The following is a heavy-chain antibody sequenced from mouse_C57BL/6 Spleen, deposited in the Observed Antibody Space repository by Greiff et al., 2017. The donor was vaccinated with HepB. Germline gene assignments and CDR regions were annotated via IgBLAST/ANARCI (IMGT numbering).Heavy chain of an antibody. CDR3: ARDRDYYGKDFDY. V-gene: IGHV5-4*01. J-gene: IGHJ2*01. D-gene: IGHD1-1*01. CDR2: ISAGGSYT. Sequence: EVKLQESGGGLVKPGGSLKLSCAASGFTFSSYAMSWVRQTPEKRLEWVATISAGGSYTYYPDNVQGRFTISRDNAKNNLYLQMSHLKSEDTAMYYGARDRDYYGKDFDYWGQGTTLTVSS. CDR1: GFTFSSYA.